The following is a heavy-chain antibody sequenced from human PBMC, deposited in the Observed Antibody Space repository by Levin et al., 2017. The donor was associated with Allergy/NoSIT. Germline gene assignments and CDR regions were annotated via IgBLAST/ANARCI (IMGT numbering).Heavy chain of an antibody. CDR3: AKKMLYGDYFDF. J-gene: IGHJ4*02. CDR2: ISGSGGST. CDR1: GFSFSGHA. Sequence: LSLPCAASGFSFSGHAMRWVRQAPGKGLEWVSAISGSGGSTYYADSVKGRFTISRDDSQNTLFLQVNSLRAEDTAVYYCAKKMLYGDYFDFWGQGTLVTVSS. V-gene: IGHV3-23*01. D-gene: IGHD2-8*01.